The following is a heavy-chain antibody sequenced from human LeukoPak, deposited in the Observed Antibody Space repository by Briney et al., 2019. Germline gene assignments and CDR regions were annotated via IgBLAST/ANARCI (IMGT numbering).Heavy chain of an antibody. CDR2: FSNSDSTI. CDR3: ARGQPRSHGSSYYFDY. V-gene: IGHV3-48*03. CDR1: GFIFSSYE. Sequence: PGGSLRLSCVACGFIFSSYEMSWLRQARGKGLGLVSYFSNSDSTISYADSVKGRFTISRDNAKNSLYLQMNSLRAEDTAVYYCARGQPRSHGSSYYFDYWGQGTLVTVSS. J-gene: IGHJ4*02. D-gene: IGHD6-13*01.